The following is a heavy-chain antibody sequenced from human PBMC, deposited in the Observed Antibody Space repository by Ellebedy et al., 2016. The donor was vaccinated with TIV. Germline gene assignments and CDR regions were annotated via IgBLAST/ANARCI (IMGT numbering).Heavy chain of an antibody. CDR2: TSGSSDSR. CDR3: AKGRGGSSYSSLDV. D-gene: IGHD2-15*01. V-gene: IGHV3-23*01. CDR1: GFTFSNYA. Sequence: PGGSLRLSCVASGFTFSNYAMNWVRQAPGKGPEWVSVTSGSSDSRDYADSVKGRFTISRDNSQNTLYLQMNSLRAEDTAVYYCAKGRGGSSYSSLDVWGQGTTVTVSS. J-gene: IGHJ6*02.